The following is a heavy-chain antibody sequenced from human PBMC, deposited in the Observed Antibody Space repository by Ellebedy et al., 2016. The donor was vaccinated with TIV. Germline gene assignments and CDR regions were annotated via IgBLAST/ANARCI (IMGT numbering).Heavy chain of an antibody. V-gene: IGHV4-30-4*01. J-gene: IGHJ4*02. CDR3: ARSRGLRPLESMY. D-gene: IGHD3-3*01. CDR2: IYHSGST. Sequence: MPSETLFLTCTVSGGSITSGDHYWSWIRQTPGTGLEWIGHIYHSGSTYYNPSLRSRVTISVDTSKNQFSLKLKSVTAADTAVYYCARSRGLRPLESMYWGQGTLVIVSS. CDR1: GGSITSGDHY.